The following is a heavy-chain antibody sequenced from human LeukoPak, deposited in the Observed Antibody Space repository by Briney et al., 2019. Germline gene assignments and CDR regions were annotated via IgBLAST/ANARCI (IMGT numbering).Heavy chain of an antibody. Sequence: AAVKVSCKASGYTFSSYDISWVRQAPGQGLEWMGWITAYNGNPNYAQKLQGRVTMTTDTSTSTADMELRSLRSDDTAVYYCVRGSAGNQLFDYWGQGTLVAVSS. CDR3: VRGSAGNQLFDY. CDR1: GYTFSSYD. V-gene: IGHV1-18*01. CDR2: ITAYNGNP. J-gene: IGHJ4*02. D-gene: IGHD2-2*01.